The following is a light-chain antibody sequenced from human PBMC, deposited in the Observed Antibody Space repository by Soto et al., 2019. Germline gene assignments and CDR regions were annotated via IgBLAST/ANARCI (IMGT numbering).Light chain of an antibody. J-gene: IGLJ3*02. CDR2: GNS. CDR3: QSYDSSLSGWV. Sequence: QSVLTQPPSVSGAPGQRVTISCTGSSSNIGAGYDVHWYQQLPGTAPKLLIYGNSNRPSGVPDRLSGSKSGTSASLAITGLQAEDEADYYCQSYDSSLSGWVFGGGTQLTGL. V-gene: IGLV1-40*01. CDR1: SSNIGAGYD.